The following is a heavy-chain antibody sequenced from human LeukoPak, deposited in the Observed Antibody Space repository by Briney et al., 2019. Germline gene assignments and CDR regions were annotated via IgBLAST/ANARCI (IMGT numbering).Heavy chain of an antibody. D-gene: IGHD6-19*01. Sequence: PGRSLRLSCAASGFTFSSYGMHWVRQAPGKGLELVAVISYDGSNKYYADSVKGRFTISRDNSKNTLYLQMNSLRAEDTAVYYCAKDPGYSSGWDYFDYWGQGTLVTVSS. CDR1: GFTFSSYG. CDR3: AKDPGYSSGWDYFDY. V-gene: IGHV3-30*18. J-gene: IGHJ4*02. CDR2: ISYDGSNK.